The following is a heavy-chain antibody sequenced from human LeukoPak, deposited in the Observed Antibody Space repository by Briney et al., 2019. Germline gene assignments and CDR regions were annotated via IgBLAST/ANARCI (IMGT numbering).Heavy chain of an antibody. CDR1: GGSFSGYY. Sequence: SETLSLTCAVYGGSFSGYYWSWIRQPPGKGLEWIGEINHSGSTNYNPSLKSRVTISVDTSKNQFSLKLSSVTAADMAVYYCARHVSITMIVVVIRGAFDIWGQGTMVTVSS. V-gene: IGHV4-34*01. D-gene: IGHD3-22*01. CDR3: ARHVSITMIVVVIRGAFDI. J-gene: IGHJ3*02. CDR2: INHSGST.